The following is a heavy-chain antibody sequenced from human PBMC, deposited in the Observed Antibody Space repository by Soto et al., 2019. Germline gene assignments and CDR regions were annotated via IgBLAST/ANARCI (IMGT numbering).Heavy chain of an antibody. D-gene: IGHD3-10*01. CDR2: INYSGST. CDR1: GGSISSYY. CDR3: ARTYGSGSRGTLDI. V-gene: IGHV4-34*01. Sequence: SETLSLTCTVSGGSISSYYWSWIRQPPGKGLEWIGEINYSGSTNYNPSLKSRVTISVDTPKNQLSLKLSSVTAADSAVYYCARTYGSGSRGTLDIWGQGTMVTVSS. J-gene: IGHJ3*02.